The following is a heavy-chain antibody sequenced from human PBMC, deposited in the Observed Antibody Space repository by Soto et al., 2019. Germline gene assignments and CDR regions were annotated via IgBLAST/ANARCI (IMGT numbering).Heavy chain of an antibody. D-gene: IGHD3-22*01. J-gene: IGHJ6*02. CDR2: IIPIFGTA. CDR3: ARGIVVVITMSRYYYYGMDV. V-gene: IGHV1-69*01. Sequence: QVQLVQSGAEVKKPGSSVKVSCKASGGTFSSYAISWVRQAPGQGLEWMGGIIPIFGTANYAQKFQGRATITADESTSTAYMELSSLRSEDTAVYYCARGIVVVITMSRYYYYGMDVWGQGTTVTVSS. CDR1: GGTFSSYA.